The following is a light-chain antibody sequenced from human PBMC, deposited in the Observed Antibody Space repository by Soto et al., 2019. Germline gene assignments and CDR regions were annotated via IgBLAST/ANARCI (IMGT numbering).Light chain of an antibody. V-gene: IGKV1-5*03. CDR2: KAS. J-gene: IGKJ2*01. CDR3: QQYKSYPYP. Sequence: DIQMTQSPSTLSASVGDRVTITCRASQSISNWVAWYQQKPGKAPKLLVYKASSLKRGVPSRFCGSESGTEFPRTICSRQPADFATHFGQQYKSYPYPFGKGTKLEIK. CDR1: QSISNW.